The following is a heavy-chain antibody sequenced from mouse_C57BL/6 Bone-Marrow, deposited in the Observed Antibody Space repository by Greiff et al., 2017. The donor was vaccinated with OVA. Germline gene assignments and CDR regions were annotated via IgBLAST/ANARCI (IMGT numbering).Heavy chain of an antibody. CDR2: INPSTGGT. J-gene: IGHJ2*01. CDR3: AKGAYYFDY. Sequence: EVKLVESGPELVKPGASVKISCKASGYSFTGYYMNWVKQSPEKSLEWIGEINPSTGGTTYNQKFKAKATLTVDKSSSTAYMQLKSLTSEDSAVYYCAKGAYYFDYWGQSTTLTVSS. V-gene: IGHV1-42*01. CDR1: GYSFTGYY.